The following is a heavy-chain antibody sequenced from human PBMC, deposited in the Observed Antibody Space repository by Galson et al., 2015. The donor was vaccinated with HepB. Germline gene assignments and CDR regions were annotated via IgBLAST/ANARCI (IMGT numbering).Heavy chain of an antibody. CDR1: GDSVSSNSAA. J-gene: IGHJ4*02. Sequence: CAISGDSVSSNSAAWNWIRQSSSRGLEWLGRTYYRSKWYNEYAVSVKRRIDINPDTSKNQFSLRLDSVTPEDTAIYYCATRYYDSWGQGTLVTVSS. CDR2: TYYRSKWYN. V-gene: IGHV6-1*01. CDR3: ATRYYDS.